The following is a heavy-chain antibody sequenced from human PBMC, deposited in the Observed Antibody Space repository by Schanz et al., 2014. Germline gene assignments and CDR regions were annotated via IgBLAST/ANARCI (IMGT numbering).Heavy chain of an antibody. J-gene: IGHJ3*02. D-gene: IGHD4-17*01. V-gene: IGHV4-31*03. CDR1: GGSVSSGGDY. Sequence: QVQLQESGPGLVKPSQTLSLTCTVSGGSVSSGGDYWSWIRQHPGKGLEWIGFISYSGSTYYNPSLKSRVTMSLDTSKSQFSMNLSSATATDTTVYYCARYRGHGDLPGDIWGQGTMVTVSS. CDR3: ARYRGHGDLPGDI. CDR2: ISYSGST.